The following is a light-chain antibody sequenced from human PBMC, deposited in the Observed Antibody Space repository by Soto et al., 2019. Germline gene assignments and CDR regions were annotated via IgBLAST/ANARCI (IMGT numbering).Light chain of an antibody. CDR2: EVS. Sequence: QSAXTQXASVSGSPGQSITISCTXTSSVVGSYNLVSWYQQHPGKAPKLMIYEVSKRPSGVSNRFSGSKSGNTASLTISGLQAEDEADYYCCSYAGSSSYVFGTGTKVT. CDR1: SSVVGSYNL. J-gene: IGLJ1*01. V-gene: IGLV2-23*02. CDR3: CSYAGSSSYV.